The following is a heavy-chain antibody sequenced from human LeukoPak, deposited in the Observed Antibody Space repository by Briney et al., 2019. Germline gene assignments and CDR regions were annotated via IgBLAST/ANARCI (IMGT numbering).Heavy chain of an antibody. CDR3: ARYPSTTVVAPDAFDI. D-gene: IGHD4-23*01. Sequence: ASVTLSCSASGYTFTSYYMHWVRQAPGQGLGWMGVINPSGGSTSYAQKFQGRVTMNRDTSTSTVYMKLSSLRSEDTAVYYCARYPSTTVVAPDAFDIWGQGTMVTVSS. J-gene: IGHJ3*02. CDR1: GYTFTSYY. V-gene: IGHV1-46*01. CDR2: INPSGGST.